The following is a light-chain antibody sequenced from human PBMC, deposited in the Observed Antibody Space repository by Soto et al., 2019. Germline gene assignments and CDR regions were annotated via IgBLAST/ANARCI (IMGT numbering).Light chain of an antibody. CDR2: DAS. V-gene: IGKV1-5*01. J-gene: IGKJ1*01. CDR1: QSISYS. CDR3: QQYYSYWT. Sequence: DIQMTQSPSTLSTSIGDRVTITCRASQSISYSLAWYQQKPGKAPFLLISDASNLERGVPSRFSGSGSGTEFTLTISSMQPDDFATYHCQQYYSYWTFGQGTKVDI.